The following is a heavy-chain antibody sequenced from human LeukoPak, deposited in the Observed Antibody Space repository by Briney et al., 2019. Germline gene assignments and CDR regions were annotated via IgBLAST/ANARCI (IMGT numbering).Heavy chain of an antibody. CDR3: ASGPPFLKYFEY. CDR2: ISVGAEYI. Sequence: GGSLRLSCAASGFTFINAWMNWFRQAPGKGLEWVSTISVGAEYIFYADSVKGRFTISRDDSNNALYLQMHSLRAEDTALYYCASGPPFLKYFEYWGQGTLVTVSS. CDR1: GFTFINAW. D-gene: IGHD3-3*01. V-gene: IGHV3-23*01. J-gene: IGHJ4*02.